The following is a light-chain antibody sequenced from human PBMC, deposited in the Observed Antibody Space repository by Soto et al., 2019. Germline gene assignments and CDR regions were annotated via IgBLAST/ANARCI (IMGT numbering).Light chain of an antibody. CDR1: QTVNSK. Sequence: EIVMTQSPATVSVSQGERASLSCRASQTVNSKMAWYQQKPGQGPRLLIYGAYTMATGIPARLSGSGSGTEYNLTMRSLQIEDLAGYWRQQYSNWPLTFGQGTKVEI. V-gene: IGKV3-15*01. CDR3: QQYSNWPLT. J-gene: IGKJ1*01. CDR2: GAY.